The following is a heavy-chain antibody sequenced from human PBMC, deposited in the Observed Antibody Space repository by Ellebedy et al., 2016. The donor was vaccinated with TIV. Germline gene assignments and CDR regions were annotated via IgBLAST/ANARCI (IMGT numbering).Heavy chain of an antibody. J-gene: IGHJ6*02. Sequence: SVKVSXXASGGTFSSYAISWVRQAPGQGLEWMGGIIPIFGTANYAQKFQGRVTITADESTSTAYMELSSLRSEDTAVYYCARDPDCSSTSCYLEHYYYGMDVWGQGTTVTVSS. V-gene: IGHV1-69*13. CDR2: IIPIFGTA. D-gene: IGHD2-2*01. CDR3: ARDPDCSSTSCYLEHYYYGMDV. CDR1: GGTFSSYA.